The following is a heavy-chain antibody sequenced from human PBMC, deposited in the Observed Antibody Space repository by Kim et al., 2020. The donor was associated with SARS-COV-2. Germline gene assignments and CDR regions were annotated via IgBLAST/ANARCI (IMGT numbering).Heavy chain of an antibody. CDR3: AREPYYDILTGYYRGEPRGAFDI. V-gene: IGHV4-34*01. Sequence: SETLSLTCAVYGGSFSGYYWSWIRQPPGKGLEWIGEINHSGSTNYNPSLKSRVTISVDTSKNQFSLKLSSVTAADTAVYYCAREPYYDILTGYYRGEPRGAFDIWGQGTMVTVSS. CDR2: INHSGST. D-gene: IGHD3-9*01. J-gene: IGHJ3*02. CDR1: GGSFSGYY.